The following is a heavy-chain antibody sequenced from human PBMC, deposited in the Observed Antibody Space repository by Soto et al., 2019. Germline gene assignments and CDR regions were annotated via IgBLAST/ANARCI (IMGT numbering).Heavy chain of an antibody. CDR3: VKGDSSWSPFDY. D-gene: IGHD6-13*01. CDR1: GLTFSSYA. CDR2: ISSNGGST. Sequence: PWGSLRLSCSASGLTFSSYAMHWVRQAPGKGLEYVSAISSNGGSTYYADSVKGRFTISRDNSKNTLYLQMSSLRAEDTAVYYCVKGDSSWSPFDYWGQGTLVTVSS. J-gene: IGHJ4*02. V-gene: IGHV3-64D*06.